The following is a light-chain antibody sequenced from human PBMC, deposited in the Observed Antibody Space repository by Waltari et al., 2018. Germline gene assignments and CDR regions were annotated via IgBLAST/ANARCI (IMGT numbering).Light chain of an antibody. CDR2: QDR. V-gene: IGLV3-1*01. CDR3: PAWNNSMGV. J-gene: IGLJ1*01. Sequence: SYELTQPPSVSVSPGQTANITCSGDKLGDKYACWYQQKPGQSPVLVIYQDRKRPAGIPERFSGSNSGNPATLTISGTQAMDEADYYCPAWNNSMGVFGTGTKVTVL. CDR1: KLGDKY.